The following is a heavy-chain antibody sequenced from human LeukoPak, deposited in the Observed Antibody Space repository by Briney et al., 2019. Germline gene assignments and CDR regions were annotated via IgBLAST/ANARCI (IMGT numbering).Heavy chain of an antibody. CDR1: EGSFSGYY. J-gene: IGHJ5*02. CDR3: ARGGTISNDWGDYNWVDP. CDR2: IFLSGTT. Sequence: KPSETLSLTCAVYEGSFSGYYWSWIRQPPGKGLEWIGDIFLSGTTFFNPSLKSRLTISAHMSKNQFSLTLTSVTAADTAVYYCARGGTISNDWGDYNWVDPWGQGTLVTVSS. V-gene: IGHV4-34*01. D-gene: IGHD4-17*01.